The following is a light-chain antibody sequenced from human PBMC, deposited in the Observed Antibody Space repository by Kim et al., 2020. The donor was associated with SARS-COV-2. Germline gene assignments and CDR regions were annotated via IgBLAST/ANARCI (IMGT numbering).Light chain of an antibody. CDR1: QDITDY. CDR2: HAY. V-gene: IGKV1-33*01. CDR3: QQYDNTPYT. Sequence: DIQMTQSPSSLSASVGDTVTITCQASQDITDYLSWYQQKPGKAPKLLIYHAYKLAAGVPSRFSGSGSGTYFTFTNTGLQPEDIATFYCQQYDNTPYTFGQGTKLEI. J-gene: IGKJ2*01.